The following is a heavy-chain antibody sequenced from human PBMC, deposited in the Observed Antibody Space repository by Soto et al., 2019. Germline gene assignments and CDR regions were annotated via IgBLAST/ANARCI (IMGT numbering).Heavy chain of an antibody. D-gene: IGHD6-13*01. J-gene: IGHJ6*02. Sequence: QVQLQESGPGLVKPSQTLSLTCTVSGGSISSGGYYWSWIRQHPGKGLEWIGNVYYSGRTYYNPSIKSRVTIAVDTPKNQFSLKLSSVTAADTAVYYCARDLAAAGSSDYYYYGMDVWGQGTTVTVSS. CDR3: ARDLAAAGSSDYYYYGMDV. CDR1: GGSISSGGYY. CDR2: VYYSGRT. V-gene: IGHV4-31*03.